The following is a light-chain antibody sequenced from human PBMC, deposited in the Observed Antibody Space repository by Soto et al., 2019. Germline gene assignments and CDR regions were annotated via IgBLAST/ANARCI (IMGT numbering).Light chain of an antibody. CDR2: GAC. J-gene: IGKJ2*01. V-gene: IGKV3-20*01. CDR1: QSVSSSY. CDR3: QQYGSSPPYT. Sequence: EIGLTQSPGTLSLSPGERATLSCRASQSVSSSYSAWYQQKPGQAPRLLIYGACSMATAIPDRFSGSWSGTDFTLTISRLEPEDYAVYYCQQYGSSPPYTFGQGTKLEIK.